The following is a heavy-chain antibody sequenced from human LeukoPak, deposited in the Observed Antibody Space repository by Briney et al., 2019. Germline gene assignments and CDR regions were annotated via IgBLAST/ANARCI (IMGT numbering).Heavy chain of an antibody. CDR1: GFTFSRYN. D-gene: IGHD4-17*01. J-gene: IGHJ4*02. CDR2: ISSSSSTI. V-gene: IGHV3-48*02. CDR3: ARDGYGDYRVDY. Sequence: GGSLRLSCAGSGFTFSRYNMNWVRQAPGKGLEWVSYISSSSSTIDYADSVKGRFTISRDNAKNSLYLQMNGLRDEDTAVYYCARDGYGDYRVDYWGQGTLVTVSS.